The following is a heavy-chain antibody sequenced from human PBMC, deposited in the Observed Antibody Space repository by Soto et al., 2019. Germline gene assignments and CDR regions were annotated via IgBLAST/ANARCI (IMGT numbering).Heavy chain of an antibody. Sequence: QITLKESGPTLERPTQTLTLPCAFYGFSLSTSGVGVGWIRQPPGKALEWLAVIYWDDSKHYSPSLRSRLTITKDTSKNQVVLTMTNMDPMDTGTYYCAHKGPEDWPLDYWGQGTLVTVSS. V-gene: IGHV2-5*02. CDR3: AHKGPEDWPLDY. D-gene: IGHD3-9*01. CDR1: GFSLSTSGVG. CDR2: IYWDDSK. J-gene: IGHJ4*02.